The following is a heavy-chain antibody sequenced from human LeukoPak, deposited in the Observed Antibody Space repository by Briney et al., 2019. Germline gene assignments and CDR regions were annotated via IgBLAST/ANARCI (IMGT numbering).Heavy chain of an antibody. Sequence: GASVKVSCKTSGYTFTSYGISWVRQAPGQGLEWMGWISAYNGNTNYAQNLQGRVTMTTDTSTSTAYMELRSLRSDDTAVYYCARIQFSIYYGSETPPSHFDYWGQGTLVTVSS. D-gene: IGHD3-10*01. CDR1: GYTFTSYG. J-gene: IGHJ4*02. CDR2: ISAYNGNT. CDR3: ARIQFSIYYGSETPPSHFDY. V-gene: IGHV1-18*01.